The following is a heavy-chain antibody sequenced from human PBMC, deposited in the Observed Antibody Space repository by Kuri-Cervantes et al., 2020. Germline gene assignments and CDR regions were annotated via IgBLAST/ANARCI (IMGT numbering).Heavy chain of an antibody. V-gene: IGHV4-38-2*01. D-gene: IGHD3-10*01. J-gene: IGHJ4*02. Sequence: SETLSLTCAVSGYSISSGYYWGWIRQPPGKGLEWIGYIYYSGSTYYNPSLKSRVTISVDTSKNQFSLKLSSVTAADTAVYYCARGRDVWFGELLTLFDYWGQGTLVTVSS. CDR1: GYSISSGYY. CDR3: ARGRDVWFGELLTLFDY. CDR2: IYYSGST.